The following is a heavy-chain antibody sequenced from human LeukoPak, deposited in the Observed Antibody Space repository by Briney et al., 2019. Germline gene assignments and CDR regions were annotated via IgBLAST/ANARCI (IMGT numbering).Heavy chain of an antibody. CDR2: ISSSATTI. V-gene: IGHV3-11*04. CDR3: ARRTVTGRSFDY. Sequence: VGSLRLSCAVSGFTFSDYYMSWIRQAPGKGLEWVSYISSSATTIYYADSVKGRFTVSRDNAKNSLYLQMNSLRAEDTAVYYCARRTVTGRSFDYWGQGTLVTVSS. CDR1: GFTFSDYY. D-gene: IGHD4-17*01. J-gene: IGHJ4*02.